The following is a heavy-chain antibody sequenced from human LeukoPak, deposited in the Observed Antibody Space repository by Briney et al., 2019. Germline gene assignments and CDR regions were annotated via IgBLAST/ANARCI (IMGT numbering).Heavy chain of an antibody. J-gene: IGHJ4*02. CDR2: MNPNSGNT. Sequence: ASVKVSCKASGYTFTSYDINWVRQATGQGLEWMGWMNPNSGNTGYAQKLQGRVTMTTDTSTSTAYMELRSLRSDDTAVYYCARVTDYGGNYFDYWGQGTLVTVSS. V-gene: IGHV1-8*01. D-gene: IGHD4-23*01. CDR1: GYTFTSYD. CDR3: ARVTDYGGNYFDY.